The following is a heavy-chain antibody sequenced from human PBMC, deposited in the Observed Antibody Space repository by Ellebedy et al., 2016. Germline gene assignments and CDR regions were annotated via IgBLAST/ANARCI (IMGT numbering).Heavy chain of an antibody. V-gene: IGHV4-4*02. CDR3: ARDWYCSSTSCYPGEAFDI. D-gene: IGHD2-2*01. Sequence: SETLSLTCAVSGGSISSSNWWSWVRQPPGKGLEWIGEIYHSGSTNYNPSLKSRVTISVDKSKNQFSLKLSSVTAADTAVYYCARDWYCSSTSCYPGEAFDIWGQGTMVTVSS. CDR1: GGSISSSNW. CDR2: IYHSGST. J-gene: IGHJ3*02.